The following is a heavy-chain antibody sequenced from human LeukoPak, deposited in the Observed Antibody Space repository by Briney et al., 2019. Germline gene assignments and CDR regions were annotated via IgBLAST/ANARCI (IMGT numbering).Heavy chain of an antibody. CDR2: IYYSGST. V-gene: IGHV4-61*01. CDR1: GGSVSSGSYY. J-gene: IGHJ6*02. CDR3: ASAYYYDSSGYYSPHYYGMDV. Sequence: PSETLSLTCTVSGGSVSSGSYYWSWIRQPPGKGLEWIGYIYYSGSTNYNPSLKSRVTISVDTSKNQLSLKLSSVTAADTAVYYCASAYYYDSSGYYSPHYYGMDVWGQGTTVTVSS. D-gene: IGHD3-22*01.